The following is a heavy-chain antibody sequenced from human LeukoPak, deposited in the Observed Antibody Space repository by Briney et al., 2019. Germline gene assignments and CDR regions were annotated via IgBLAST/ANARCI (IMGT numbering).Heavy chain of an antibody. CDR2: ISWNGGSV. Sequence: GGSLRLSCAASGFTFSNYAIHWVRQAPGKGLEWVSGISWNGGSVGYADSVKGRFTISRDNAKNSLYLQMNSLRAEDTALYYCAKDASSVKYVYFDCWGRGTLVTVSS. J-gene: IGHJ4*02. V-gene: IGHV3-9*01. D-gene: IGHD4-17*01. CDR1: GFTFSNYA. CDR3: AKDASSVKYVYFDC.